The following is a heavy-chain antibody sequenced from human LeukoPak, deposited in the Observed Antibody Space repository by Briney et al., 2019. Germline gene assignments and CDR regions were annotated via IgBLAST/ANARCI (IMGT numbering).Heavy chain of an antibody. D-gene: IGHD4-17*01. CDR2: ISYDGSNK. Sequence: GGSLRLSCAASGFTFSSYAMHWVRQAPGKGLEWVAVISYDGSNKYYADSVKGRFTISRDNSKNTLYLQMNSLRAEDTAVYYCAREATTNAFDIWGQGTMVTVSS. CDR3: AREATTNAFDI. J-gene: IGHJ3*02. CDR1: GFTFSSYA. V-gene: IGHV3-30*04.